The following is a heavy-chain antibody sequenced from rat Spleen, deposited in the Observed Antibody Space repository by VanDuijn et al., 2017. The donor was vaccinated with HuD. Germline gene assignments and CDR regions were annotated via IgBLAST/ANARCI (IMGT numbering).Heavy chain of an antibody. CDR3: AKDITSRDYWYFDF. Sequence: EVQLVESDGGLVQPGGSLKLSCSASGFTFSNYGMAWVRQAPTKGLEWVASISYDGTSTYYRDSVKGRFTISRDNAKSTLYLQMDSLRSEDTATYYCAKDITSRDYWYFDFWGPGTMVTVSS. J-gene: IGHJ1*01. CDR2: ISYDGTST. D-gene: IGHD1-1*01. CDR1: GFTFSNYG. V-gene: IGHV5-29*01.